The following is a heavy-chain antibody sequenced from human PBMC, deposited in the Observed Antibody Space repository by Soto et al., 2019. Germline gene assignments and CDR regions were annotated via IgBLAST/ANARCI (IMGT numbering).Heavy chain of an antibody. CDR1: GGSISSSTYY. CDR2: VFYTGST. CDR3: ARLDCGGTSCYLDV. V-gene: IGHV4-39*01. D-gene: IGHD2-2*01. Sequence: QLQLQESGPGLVKPSETLSLTCTVSGGSISSSTYYWGWIRQPPGKGLEWIWTVFYTGSTFYNPSLKSRVTISVDTSKNQFSLKLSSVTAADTAVFYCARLDCGGTSCYLDVWGQGTTVTVSS. J-gene: IGHJ6*02.